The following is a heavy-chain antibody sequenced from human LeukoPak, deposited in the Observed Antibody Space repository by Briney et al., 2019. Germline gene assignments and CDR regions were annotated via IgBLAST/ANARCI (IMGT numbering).Heavy chain of an antibody. V-gene: IGHV3-53*04. Sequence: GGSLRLSCAASGFTLSSNYMSWVRQAPGKGLECVSVIYSGGSTYYADSVKGRFTISRHNSKNTLYLQMNSLRAEDTAVYYCAKGVNYFVLEYWGQGTLVTISS. CDR3: AKGVNYFVLEY. CDR1: GFTLSSNY. D-gene: IGHD3-10*02. J-gene: IGHJ4*02. CDR2: IYSGGST.